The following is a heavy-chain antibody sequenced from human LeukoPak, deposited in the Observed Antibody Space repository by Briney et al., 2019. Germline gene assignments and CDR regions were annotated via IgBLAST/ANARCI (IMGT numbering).Heavy chain of an antibody. D-gene: IGHD3-10*01. CDR1: GFTFSSYA. Sequence: GGSLRLSCAASGFTFSSYAMHWVRQAPGKGLEWVAVISYDGSNKYYADSVKGRFTISRDNSKNTLYLQMNGLRAEDTAVYYCARDLGELSPPFLDYWGQGTLVTVSS. CDR2: ISYDGSNK. V-gene: IGHV3-30-3*01. CDR3: ARDLGELSPPFLDY. J-gene: IGHJ4*02.